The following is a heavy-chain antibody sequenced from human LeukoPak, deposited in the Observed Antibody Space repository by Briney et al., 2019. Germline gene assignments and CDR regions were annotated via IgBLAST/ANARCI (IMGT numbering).Heavy chain of an antibody. J-gene: IGHJ6*03. CDR1: GFTFDDYG. CDR3: ARTEDCSSTSCSSPGYYYYYMDV. CDR2: INWNGGST. V-gene: IGHV3-20*04. D-gene: IGHD2-2*01. Sequence: GGSLRLSCAASGFTFDDYGMSCVRQAPGKGLEWGSGINWNGGSTGYADSVKGRFTISRDNAKNSLYLQMNSLRAEDTALYYCARTEDCSSTSCSSPGYYYYYMDVWGKGTTVTVSS.